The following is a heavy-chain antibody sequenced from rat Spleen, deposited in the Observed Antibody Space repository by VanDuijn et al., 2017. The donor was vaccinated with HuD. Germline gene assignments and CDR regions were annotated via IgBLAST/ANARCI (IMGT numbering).Heavy chain of an antibody. V-gene: IGHV5-25*01. D-gene: IGHD1-11*01. Sequence: EVQLVESGGGLVQPGRSLKLSCAASGFTFSNYDMAWVRQTPTKGLEWVASISTSGDKTYYRDSVKGRFTVSRDSAESTLYLQMDSLRSDDTATYFCTRQGGLRNWFAYWGQGTLVTVSS. J-gene: IGHJ3*01. CDR2: ISTSGDKT. CDR3: TRQGGLRNWFAY. CDR1: GFTFSNYD.